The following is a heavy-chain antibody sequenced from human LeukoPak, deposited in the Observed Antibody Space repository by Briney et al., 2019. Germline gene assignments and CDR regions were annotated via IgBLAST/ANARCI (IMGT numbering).Heavy chain of an antibody. CDR3: AKDYMVRGVIYYMDV. CDR1: GFTFDDYA. CDR2: ISWNSGSI. V-gene: IGHV3-9*01. D-gene: IGHD3-10*01. J-gene: IGHJ6*03. Sequence: GGSLSLSCAPSGFTFDDYAMHWVRHAPGKGLEWVSGISWNSGSIAYADSVKGRFTISRDNAKNSLYLQMNSLRAEDTALYYCAKDYMVRGVIYYMDVGGKGSSVTIS.